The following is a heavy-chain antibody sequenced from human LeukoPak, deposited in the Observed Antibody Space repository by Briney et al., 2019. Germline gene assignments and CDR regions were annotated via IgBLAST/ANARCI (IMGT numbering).Heavy chain of an antibody. V-gene: IGHV3-48*01. D-gene: IGHD2-15*01. CDR1: GFTFSSYS. Sequence: GGSLRLSCAASGFTFSSYSMNWVRQAPGKGLEWVSYISSSSSTIYYADSVKGRFTISRDNAKNSLYLQMNSLRAEDTAVYYCARVPYCSGGSCYVWFDPWGQGTLVTVSS. CDR2: ISSSSSTI. CDR3: ARVPYCSGGSCYVWFDP. J-gene: IGHJ5*02.